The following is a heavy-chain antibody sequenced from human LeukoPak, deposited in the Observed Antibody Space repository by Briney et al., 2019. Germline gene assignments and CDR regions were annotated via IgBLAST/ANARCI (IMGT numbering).Heavy chain of an antibody. CDR2: IYPGDSDT. V-gene: IGHV5-51*01. CDR3: ARLDINAYYFDY. J-gene: IGHJ4*02. D-gene: IGHD3-16*01. CDR1: GYSFTSYW. Sequence: GESLKISCRGAGYSFTSYWIGWVRQLPGKGLEWMGIIYPGDSDTRYSPSFQGQVTISADKSTSTAYLQWSSLKASDTAMYYCARLDINAYYFDYWGQGTLVTVSS.